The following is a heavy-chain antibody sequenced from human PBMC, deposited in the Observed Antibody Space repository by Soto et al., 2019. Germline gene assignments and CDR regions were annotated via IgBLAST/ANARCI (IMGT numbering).Heavy chain of an antibody. D-gene: IGHD6-13*01. V-gene: IGHV3-23*01. CDR2: ITGDGYTT. J-gene: IGHJ5*02. Sequence: EVQLLESGGDFVQPGGSLRLSCAASGFTFTNYVMTWVRQAPGKGLEWVSSITGDGYTTFYADSVKGRFTISRDNPKNTLFLQLNSLRAEDTAIYYCAKGSSADGYSWGQGTLVTVSS. CDR3: AKGSSADGYS. CDR1: GFTFTNYV.